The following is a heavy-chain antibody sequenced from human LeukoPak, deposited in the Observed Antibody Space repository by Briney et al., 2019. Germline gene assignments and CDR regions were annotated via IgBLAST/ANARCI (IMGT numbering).Heavy chain of an antibody. CDR1: GFTFSSYA. J-gene: IGHJ5*02. V-gene: IGHV1-69*01. CDR3: ARTYCSSTSCPLASP. D-gene: IGHD2-2*01. CDR2: IIPIFGTA. Sequence: SCAASGFTFSSYAISWVRQAPGQGLEWMGGIIPIFGTANYAQKFQGRVTITADESTSTAYMELSSLRSEDTAVYYCARTYCSSTSCPLASPWGQGTLVTVSS.